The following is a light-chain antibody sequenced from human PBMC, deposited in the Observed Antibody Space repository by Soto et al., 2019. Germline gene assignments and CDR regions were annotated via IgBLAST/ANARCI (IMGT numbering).Light chain of an antibody. CDR3: QQYVSTPWT. Sequence: EIVLTQSPGTLSLSPGEIATLSCRASQSVTSSFLAWYQQKPGQSPRLLFYGASSRATGIPDRFIGSGSVTVFTLTISRLDPEDFEMYYCQQYVSTPWTFGQEIKVEI. V-gene: IGKV3-20*01. CDR2: GAS. CDR1: QSVTSSF. J-gene: IGKJ1*01.